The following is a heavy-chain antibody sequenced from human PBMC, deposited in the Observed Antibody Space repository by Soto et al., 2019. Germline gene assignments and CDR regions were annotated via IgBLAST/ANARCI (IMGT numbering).Heavy chain of an antibody. CDR1: GYTFTSYD. Sequence: QVQLVQSGAEVKKPGASVKVSCKASGYTFTSYDINWVRQATGQGLEWMGWMNPNSGNTGYAQKFRGRVIMTRNTSISTAYMELSSLRSEDTAVYYCAREHSSSWRFDYWGQGTLVTVSS. CDR3: AREHSSSWRFDY. CDR2: MNPNSGNT. D-gene: IGHD6-13*01. J-gene: IGHJ4*02. V-gene: IGHV1-8*01.